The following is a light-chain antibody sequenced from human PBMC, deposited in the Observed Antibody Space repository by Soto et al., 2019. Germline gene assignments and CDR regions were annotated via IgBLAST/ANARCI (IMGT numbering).Light chain of an antibody. J-gene: IGKJ4*01. CDR3: QHYSDWPLT. CDR1: HGIGTA. Sequence: EIVMTQSPATLSVSPGEGATLSCRASHGIGTALAWYQQKPGQTPRLLMYGASIRATGVPARFSGSASGTEFTLAITCLQSEDFAVYYCQHYSDWPLTFGGGTKVESK. V-gene: IGKV3-15*01. CDR2: GAS.